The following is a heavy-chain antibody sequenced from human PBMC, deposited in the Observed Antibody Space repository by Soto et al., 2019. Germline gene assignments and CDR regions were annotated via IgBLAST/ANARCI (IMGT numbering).Heavy chain of an antibody. J-gene: IGHJ6*02. CDR3: AREGSVVGDFAAMYYYYYGMDV. CDR1: GFTFSSYS. CDR2: ISSSSSTI. D-gene: IGHD4-17*01. V-gene: IGHV3-48*02. Sequence: PGGSLRLSCAASGFTFSSYSMNWVRQAPGKGLEWVSYISSSSSTIYYADSVKGRFTISRDNAKNSLYLQMNILRDEDTAVYYCAREGSVVGDFAAMYYYYYGMDVWGQGTTVTVSS.